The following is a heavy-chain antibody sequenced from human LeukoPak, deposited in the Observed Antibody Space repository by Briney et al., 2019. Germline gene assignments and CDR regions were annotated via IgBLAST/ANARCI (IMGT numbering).Heavy chain of an antibody. Sequence: SETLSLTCTVSGGSISSYYWSWIRQPPGKGLEWIGYIYYSRSTNYNPSLKSRVTISVDTSKNQFSLKLSSVTAADTAVYYCARGSGYYYFHYFDYWGQGTLVTVSS. CDR1: GGSISSYY. V-gene: IGHV4-59*01. CDR3: ARGSGYYYFHYFDY. CDR2: IYYSRST. D-gene: IGHD3-22*01. J-gene: IGHJ4*02.